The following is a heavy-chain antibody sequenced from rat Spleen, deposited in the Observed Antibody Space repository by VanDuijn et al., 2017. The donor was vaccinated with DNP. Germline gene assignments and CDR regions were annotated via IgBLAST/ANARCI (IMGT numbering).Heavy chain of an antibody. CDR2: ISSDGGHT. V-gene: IGHV5-25*01. J-gene: IGHJ2*01. CDR3: STGDG. CDR1: GFTFSNYY. D-gene: IGHD1-12*02. Sequence: EVQLVESGGGLVQPGRSLKLSCAASGFTFSNYYMAWVRQAPTKGLDWVASISSDGGHTYYRESVKGRFTISRDNAKSTLYLQMDSLRSEDTATYYCSTGDGWGQGVMVTVSS.